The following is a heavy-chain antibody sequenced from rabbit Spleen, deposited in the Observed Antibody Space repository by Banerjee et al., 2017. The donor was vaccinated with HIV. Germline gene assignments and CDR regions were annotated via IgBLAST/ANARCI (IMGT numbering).Heavy chain of an antibody. Sequence: QSLEESGGGLVKPGASLTLTCTASGVSFSSNHYMCWVRQAPGKGLEWIACIEGGNSAFSYFASWAKGRFTISKTSSTTVTLQMTSLTAADTATYFCVRGASSSGYYNLWGPGTLVTVS. CDR1: GVSFSSNHY. V-gene: IGHV1S40*01. D-gene: IGHD1-1*01. CDR3: VRGASSSGYYNL. J-gene: IGHJ4*01. CDR2: IEGGNSAFS.